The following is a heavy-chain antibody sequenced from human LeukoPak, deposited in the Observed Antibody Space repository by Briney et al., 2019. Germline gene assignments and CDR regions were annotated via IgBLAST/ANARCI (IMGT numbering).Heavy chain of an antibody. J-gene: IGHJ4*02. CDR3: AKGPDLVTFDY. CDR1: GFSFNSYA. D-gene: IGHD1-14*01. Sequence: GGSLRLSCAASGFSFNSYAMHWARQAPGKGLEWVAVISYDGSNKDYADSVKGRFTISRDNSKNTLYLQMNSLRAEDTAVYYCAKGPDLVTFDYWGQGTLVTVSS. V-gene: IGHV3-30-3*01. CDR2: ISYDGSNK.